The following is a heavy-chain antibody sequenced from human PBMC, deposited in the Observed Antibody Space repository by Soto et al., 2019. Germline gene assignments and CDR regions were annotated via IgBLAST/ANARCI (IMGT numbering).Heavy chain of an antibody. D-gene: IGHD3-9*01. Sequence: QVQLVESGGGVVQPGRSLRLSCAASGFTFSSYGMHWVRQAPGKGLEWVAVIWYDGSNKYYADSVKGRFTISRDNSKNTLYLQMNSLRAEDTAVYYCARDRAPDWSRYYYYYGMDVWGQGTTVTVSS. CDR3: ARDRAPDWSRYYYYYGMDV. CDR1: GFTFSSYG. CDR2: IWYDGSNK. J-gene: IGHJ6*02. V-gene: IGHV3-33*01.